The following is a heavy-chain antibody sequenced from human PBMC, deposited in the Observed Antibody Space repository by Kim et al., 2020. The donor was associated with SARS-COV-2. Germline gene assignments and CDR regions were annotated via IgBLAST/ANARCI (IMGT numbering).Heavy chain of an antibody. J-gene: IGHJ4*02. V-gene: IGHV4-4*07. Sequence: SETLSLTCTVSGASISGYYWSWIWQPAGKGLEWIGRVHSSGSTTYNASLKSRLTMSADTSKSRFSLNLGSVTAADTAVYYCVRESTPASGTRWRPFDYWGQGTLVTVSS. CDR3: VRESTPASGTRWRPFDY. CDR1: GASISGYY. D-gene: IGHD1-1*01. CDR2: VHSSGST.